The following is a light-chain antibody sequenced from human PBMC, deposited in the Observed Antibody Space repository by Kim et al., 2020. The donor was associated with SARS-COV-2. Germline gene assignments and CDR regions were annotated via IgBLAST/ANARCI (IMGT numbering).Light chain of an antibody. CDR3: GTWDSSLSAV. J-gene: IGLJ3*02. V-gene: IGLV1-51*01. CDR2: DKN. Sequence: PCQKVTVSCSGSSSNIGNNYVYWYQKLPGTVPILLIYDKNKRPAGIPDRFPGSKSGTSVTLGITGLQTGDEADYFCGTWDSSLSAVFGGGTQLTVL. CDR1: SSNIGNNY.